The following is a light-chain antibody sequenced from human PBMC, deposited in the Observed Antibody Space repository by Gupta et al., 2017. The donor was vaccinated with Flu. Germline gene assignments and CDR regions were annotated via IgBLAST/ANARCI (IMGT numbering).Light chain of an antibody. J-gene: IGKJ4*01. V-gene: IGKV3-11*01. CDR1: QSVGGY. CDR2: EVY. Sequence: IVLTQSPVTLTLSPGERATLSCRASQSVGGYLAWFQQKPGQAPRLLIYEVYKRAPGIPARFSASGTATXFTLTIXSLEPEDFGVYYCQQRSNWPFTFGXGTHVEIK. CDR3: QQRSNWPFT.